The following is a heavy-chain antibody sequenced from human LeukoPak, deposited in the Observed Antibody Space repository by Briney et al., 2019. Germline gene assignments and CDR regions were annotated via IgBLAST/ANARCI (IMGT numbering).Heavy chain of an antibody. CDR3: ASRTPPSTARRGLWNLERTGGFDY. V-gene: IGHV4-39*07. CDR2: IYYSGST. J-gene: IGHJ4*02. CDR1: GGSISSSSYY. D-gene: IGHD1-1*01. Sequence: PSETLSLTCTVSGGSISSSSYYWGWIRQPPGKGLEWIGGIYYSGSTYYNPSLKSRVTISVDTSKNQFSLKLRSVTAADTAVYYCASRTPPSTARRGLWNLERTGGFDYWGQGTLVIVSS.